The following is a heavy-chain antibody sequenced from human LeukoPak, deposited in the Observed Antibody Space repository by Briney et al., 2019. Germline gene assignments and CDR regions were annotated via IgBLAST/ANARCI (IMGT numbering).Heavy chain of an antibody. CDR2: ISYDGSNK. CDR1: GFTFSSYG. V-gene: IGHV3-30*18. J-gene: IGHJ5*02. CDR3: AKDGYCSSTSCLTP. Sequence: GRSLRLSCAASGFTFSSYGMHWVRQAPGKGLEWVAVISYDGSNKYYADSVEGRFTISRDNSKNTLYLQMNSLRAEDTAVYYCAKDGYCSSTSCLTPWGQGTLVTVSS. D-gene: IGHD2-2*03.